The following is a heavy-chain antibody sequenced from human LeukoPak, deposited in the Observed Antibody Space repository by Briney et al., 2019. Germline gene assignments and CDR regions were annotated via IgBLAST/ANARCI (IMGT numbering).Heavy chain of an antibody. Sequence: GWSLRLSCAASGFTFGSYATHWVRQAPGKGLEYVSAITNDGGTTFYANSVKGRFTISRDNSKNTLFLQMGSLRPEDMAVYYCARVDDFTYDFWGQGTLVTVPS. D-gene: IGHD2-2*03. CDR2: ITNDGGTT. CDR1: GFTFGSYA. V-gene: IGHV3-64*01. J-gene: IGHJ4*02. CDR3: ARVDDFTYDF.